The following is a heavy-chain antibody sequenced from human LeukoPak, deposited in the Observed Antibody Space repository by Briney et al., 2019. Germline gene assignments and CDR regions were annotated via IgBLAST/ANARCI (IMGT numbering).Heavy chain of an antibody. D-gene: IGHD3-10*01. J-gene: IGHJ4*02. Sequence: GGSLRLSCAASGFTFSSYAMSWVRQAPGKGLEWVANIKQDGSEKYYVDSVKGRFTISRDNAKNSLYLQMNSLRAEDTAVYYCARAINRPLLWFGGFDYWGQGTLVTVSS. V-gene: IGHV3-7*01. CDR2: IKQDGSEK. CDR1: GFTFSSYA. CDR3: ARAINRPLLWFGGFDY.